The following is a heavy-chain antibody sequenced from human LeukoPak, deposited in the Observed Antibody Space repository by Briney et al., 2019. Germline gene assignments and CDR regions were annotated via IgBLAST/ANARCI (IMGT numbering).Heavy chain of an antibody. CDR2: IYYSGST. J-gene: IGHJ1*01. V-gene: IGHV4-39*01. D-gene: IGHD5-24*01. Sequence: PSETLSLTCTVSGGSISSSSYYWGWIRQPPGKGLEWIGSIYYSGSTYYNPSLKSRVTISVDTSKNQFSLKLSSVTAADTAVYYCARHGGPRRDGYNVDGDFQHWGQGTLVTVSS. CDR1: GGSISSSSYY. CDR3: ARHGGPRRDGYNVDGDFQH.